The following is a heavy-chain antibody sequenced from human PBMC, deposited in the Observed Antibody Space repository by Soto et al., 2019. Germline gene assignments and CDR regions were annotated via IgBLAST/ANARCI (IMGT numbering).Heavy chain of an antibody. Sequence: PGGSLRLSCAASGFTFSSYAMSWVRQAPGKGLEWVSAISGSGGSTYYADSVKGRFTISRDNSKNTLYLQMNSLRAEDTAVYYCAKDKSREQLVRCDPFAIWGEGTMVTVAS. D-gene: IGHD6-13*01. V-gene: IGHV3-23*01. CDR3: AKDKSREQLVRCDPFAI. J-gene: IGHJ3*02. CDR1: GFTFSSYA. CDR2: ISGSGGST.